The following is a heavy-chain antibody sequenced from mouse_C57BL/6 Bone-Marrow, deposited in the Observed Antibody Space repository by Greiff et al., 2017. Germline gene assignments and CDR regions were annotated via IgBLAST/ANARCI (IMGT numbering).Heavy chain of an antibody. CDR3: AREGTVVSYYFDY. J-gene: IGHJ2*01. Sequence: VQLQQPGAELVMPGASVKLSCKASGYTFTSYWMHWVKQRPGQGLEWIGEIDPSSSYTNYNQKFKGKSTLTVDKSSSPAYMQLSSLTAEDSAVYYCAREGTVVSYYFDYWGQGTTLTVSS. V-gene: IGHV1-69*01. D-gene: IGHD1-1*01. CDR2: IDPSSSYT. CDR1: GYTFTSYW.